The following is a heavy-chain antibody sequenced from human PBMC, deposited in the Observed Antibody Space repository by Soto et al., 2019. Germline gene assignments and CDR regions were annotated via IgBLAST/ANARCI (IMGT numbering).Heavy chain of an antibody. J-gene: IGHJ3*02. D-gene: IGHD3-22*01. CDR2: IYSGGST. CDR3: ARANYYDSSGYQSADAFDI. CDR1: GFTVSSNY. V-gene: IGHV3-66*01. Sequence: GGSLRLSCAASGFTVSSNYMSWVRQAPGKGLEWVSVIYSGGSTYYADSVKGRFTISRDNSKNTLYLQMNSLRAEDAAVYYCARANYYDSSGYQSADAFDIWGQGTMVTVSS.